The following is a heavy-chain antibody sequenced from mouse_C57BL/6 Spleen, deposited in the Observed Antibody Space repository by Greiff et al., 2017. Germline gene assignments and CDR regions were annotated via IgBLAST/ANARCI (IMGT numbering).Heavy chain of an antibody. CDR2: ISYDGSK. Sequence: EVKLQESGPGLVKPSQSLSLTCSVPGYSITSGYYWNWIRQFPGNKLEWMGYISYDGSKNYNPSLKNRIPITRDTSKNQFFLKLNSVTTEDTATYYCARERGGKGFAYWGQGTLVTVSA. CDR1: GYSITSGYY. V-gene: IGHV3-6*01. D-gene: IGHD1-1*02. J-gene: IGHJ3*01. CDR3: ARERGGKGFAY.